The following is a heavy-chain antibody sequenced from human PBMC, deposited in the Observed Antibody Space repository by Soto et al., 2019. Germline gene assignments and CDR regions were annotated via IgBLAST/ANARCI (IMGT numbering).Heavy chain of an antibody. V-gene: IGHV4-30-4*02. D-gene: IGHD6-19*01. CDR1: GGSISSGNYY. Sequence: PSETLSLTCTVSGGSISSGNYYWSWIRQPPGKGLEWIGFISYSGSTYYSTSLKSRVTISVDTSKSQFSLKLSSVTAADTAVYYCARVIAVAGTGWFDPWGQGTLVTVSS. CDR2: ISYSGST. CDR3: ARVIAVAGTGWFDP. J-gene: IGHJ5*02.